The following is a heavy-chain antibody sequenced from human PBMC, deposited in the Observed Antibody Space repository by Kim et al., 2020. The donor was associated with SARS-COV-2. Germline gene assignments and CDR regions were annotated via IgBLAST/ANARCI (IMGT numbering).Heavy chain of an antibody. CDR3: ARAGSSSWQTDY. V-gene: IGHV4-31*03. Sequence: SETLSLTCTVSGGSISSGGYYWSWIRQHPGKGLEWIGYIYYSGSTYYNPSLKSRVTISVDTSKNQFSLKLSSVTAADTAVYYCARAGSSSWQTDYWGQGTLVTVSS. D-gene: IGHD6-13*01. CDR2: IYYSGST. CDR1: GGSISSGGYY. J-gene: IGHJ4*02.